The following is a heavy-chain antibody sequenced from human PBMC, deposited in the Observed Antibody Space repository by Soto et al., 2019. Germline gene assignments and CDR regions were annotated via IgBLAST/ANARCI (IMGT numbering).Heavy chain of an antibody. V-gene: IGHV3-21*01. Sequence: GGSLRLSCAASGFTFSSYSMNWVRQAPGKGLEWVSSISSSSSYIYYADSVKGRFTISRDNAKNSLYLQMNSLRAEDTAVYYCAISELLSRNGIFDYWGQGTLVTVSS. J-gene: IGHJ4*02. CDR2: ISSSSSYI. CDR1: GFTFSSYS. D-gene: IGHD3-10*01. CDR3: AISELLSRNGIFDY.